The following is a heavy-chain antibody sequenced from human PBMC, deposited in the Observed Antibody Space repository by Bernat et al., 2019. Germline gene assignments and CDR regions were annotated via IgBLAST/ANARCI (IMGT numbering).Heavy chain of an antibody. J-gene: IGHJ4*02. CDR1: GDSFSSARYY. CDR2: IYYSGST. D-gene: IGHD5-12*01. Sequence: QLHLQESGPGLVKPSETLSLTCTVSGDSFSSARYYGGWIRRPPGEGLEWIGNIYYSGSTYYNPSLKSRVTISVDTSKNQFSLKLSSVTAADTAVYYCVRQVIVAEFAYWGQGTLVAVSS. CDR3: VRQVIVAEFAY. V-gene: IGHV4-39*01.